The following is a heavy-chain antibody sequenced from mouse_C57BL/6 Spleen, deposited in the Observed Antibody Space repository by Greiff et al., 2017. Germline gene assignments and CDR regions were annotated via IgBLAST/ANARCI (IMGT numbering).Heavy chain of an antibody. CDR1: GYSITSGYY. J-gene: IGHJ4*01. D-gene: IGHD1-1*01. V-gene: IGHV3-6*01. Sequence: DVQLQESGPGLVKPSQSLSLTCSVTGYSITSGYYWNWIRQFPGNKLEWMGYISYDGSNNYNPSLKNRISLTRDTSKNPFFLKLNSVTTEDTATYYCARDRYSTMDYWGQGTSVTVSS. CDR2: ISYDGSN. CDR3: ARDRYSTMDY.